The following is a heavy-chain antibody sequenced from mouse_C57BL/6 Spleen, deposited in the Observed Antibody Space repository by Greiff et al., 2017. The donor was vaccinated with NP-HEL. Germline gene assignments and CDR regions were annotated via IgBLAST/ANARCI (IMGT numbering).Heavy chain of an antibody. V-gene: IGHV1-42*01. Sequence: VQLQQSGPELVKPGASVKISCKASGYSFTGYYMNWVKQSPEKSLEWIGEINPSTGGTTYNQKFKAKATLTVDKSSSTAYMQLKSLTSEDSAVYYCARDYGSSFDYWGQGTTLTVSS. CDR1: GYSFTGYY. D-gene: IGHD1-1*01. CDR3: ARDYGSSFDY. CDR2: INPSTGGT. J-gene: IGHJ2*01.